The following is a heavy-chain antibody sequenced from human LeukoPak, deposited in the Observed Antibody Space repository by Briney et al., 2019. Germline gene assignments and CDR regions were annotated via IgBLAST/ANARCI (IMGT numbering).Heavy chain of an antibody. CDR3: ARVLAAAGVPFDY. Sequence: GASVKVSCKASGGTFSSYAISWVRQAPGQGLEWMGGIIPIFGTANYAQKFQGRVTMTRDTSTSTVYMELSSLRSEDTAVYYCARVLAAAGVPFDYWGQGTLVTVSS. J-gene: IGHJ4*02. D-gene: IGHD6-13*01. CDR1: GGTFSSYA. CDR2: IIPIFGTA. V-gene: IGHV1-69*05.